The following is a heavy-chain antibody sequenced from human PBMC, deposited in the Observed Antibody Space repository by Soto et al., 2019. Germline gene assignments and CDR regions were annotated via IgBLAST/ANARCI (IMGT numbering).Heavy chain of an antibody. Sequence: PSETLSLTCTVSGGSISSGGYYWSWIRQHPGKGLEWIGYIYYSGSTYYNPSLKSRVTISVDTSKNQFSLKLSSVTAADTAVYYCARDRWYCSSTSCYAALGAFAIWGQGTMVT. J-gene: IGHJ3*02. CDR1: GGSISSGGYY. V-gene: IGHV4-31*03. D-gene: IGHD2-2*01. CDR3: ARDRWYCSSTSCYAALGAFAI. CDR2: IYYSGST.